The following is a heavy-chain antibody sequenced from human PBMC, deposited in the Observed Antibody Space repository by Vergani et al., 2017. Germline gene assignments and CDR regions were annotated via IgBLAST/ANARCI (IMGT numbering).Heavy chain of an antibody. CDR1: GFTFSSYG. J-gene: IGHJ4*02. CDR3: AKYSGWSDY. D-gene: IGHD2-15*01. Sequence: QVQLVESGGGVVQPGRSLRLSCAASGFTFSSYGMHWVRQAPGKGLEWVAVISYDGSNKYYADSVKGRFTISRENSKNTLYLQMNSLRGEDTAVYYCAKYSGWSDYWGQGTLVTVSS. CDR2: ISYDGSNK. V-gene: IGHV3-30*18.